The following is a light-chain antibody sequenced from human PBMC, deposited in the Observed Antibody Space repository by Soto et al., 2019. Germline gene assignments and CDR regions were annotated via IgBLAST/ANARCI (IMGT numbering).Light chain of an antibody. Sequence: QSALTQPASVSGSPGQSITISCTATSSDVGSYNLVSWYQQHPGKAPQLMIYEGSKRSSGFSNRFSGSKSGNTASLTISGRQPEDDSDYYCCSYGGRSKVVVGGGTKLTV. J-gene: IGLJ2*01. CDR3: CSYGGRSKVV. V-gene: IGLV2-23*01. CDR1: SSDVGSYNL. CDR2: EGS.